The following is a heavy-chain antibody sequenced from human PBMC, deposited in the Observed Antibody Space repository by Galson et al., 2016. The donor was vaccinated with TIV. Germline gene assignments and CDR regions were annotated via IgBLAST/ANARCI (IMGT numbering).Heavy chain of an antibody. J-gene: IGHJ3*02. CDR1: GYTFTEYY. D-gene: IGHD1/OR15-1a*01. CDR2: INPNSVGT. CDR3: AKIGQEHDAFDI. Sequence: SVKVSCKASGYTFTEYYIHWVRQAPGQGLEWMGWINPNSVGTMYAQKFQGWVTMTRDTSITTAYMELSRLKSDDTAVYYCAKIGQEHDAFDIWGQGTMVTVFS. V-gene: IGHV1-2*04.